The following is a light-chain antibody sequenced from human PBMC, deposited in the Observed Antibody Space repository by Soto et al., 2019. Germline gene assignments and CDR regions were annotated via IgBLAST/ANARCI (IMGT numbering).Light chain of an antibody. J-gene: IGKJ1*01. Sequence: EIVLTQSPGTVSLSPGERATLSCRASQSVSSHIAWYQQKPGQAPRLLIYGASIRATGIPARFSGSGSGTEFTLTISSLQSEDFAVYYCQQYNNWPRTFGQGTKVDIK. CDR3: QQYNNWPRT. V-gene: IGKV3-15*01. CDR1: QSVSSH. CDR2: GAS.